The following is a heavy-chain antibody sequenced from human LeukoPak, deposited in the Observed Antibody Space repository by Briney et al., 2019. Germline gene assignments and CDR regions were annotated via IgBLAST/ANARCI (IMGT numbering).Heavy chain of an antibody. D-gene: IGHD3-16*01. J-gene: IGHJ6*02. CDR2: IYYSGST. CDR1: GGSISSGDYY. CDR3: ARIYSIMARYYYGMDV. V-gene: IGHV4-30-4*01. Sequence: KSSETLSLTCTVSGGSISSGDYYWSWIRQPPGKGLEWIGYIYYSGSTYYNPSLKSRVTISVDTSKNQFSLKLSSVTAADTAVYYCARIYSIMARYYYGMDVWGHGTTVTVSS.